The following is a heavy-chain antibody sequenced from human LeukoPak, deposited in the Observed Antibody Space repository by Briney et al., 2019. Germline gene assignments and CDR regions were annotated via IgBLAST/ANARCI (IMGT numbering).Heavy chain of an antibody. Sequence: SVKVSCKASGGTFSSYAISWVRQAPGQGLEWMGRIIPILGIANYAQKFQGRVTITADKSTSTAYMELSSLRSEDTAVYYCARDASAAAGNFDYWGQGTLVTVSS. CDR3: ARDASAAAGNFDY. D-gene: IGHD6-13*01. CDR2: IIPILGIA. J-gene: IGHJ4*02. CDR1: GGTFSSYA. V-gene: IGHV1-69*04.